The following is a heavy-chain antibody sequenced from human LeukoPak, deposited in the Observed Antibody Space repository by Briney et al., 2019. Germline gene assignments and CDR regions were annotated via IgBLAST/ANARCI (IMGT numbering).Heavy chain of an antibody. J-gene: IGHJ6*04. V-gene: IGHV3-7*01. D-gene: IGHD3-10*01. CDR1: GFTLSSDW. Sequence: GGSLRLSSAASGFTLSSDWMSSVRQAPGKGLEWVANINQDGREEYYVDSVKGRFTISRDYAKNSLSLQMNSLRADDTAAYYCARSRYGSDRGYYVDVWGKGTTVTISS. CDR3: ARSRYGSDRGYYVDV. CDR2: INQDGREE.